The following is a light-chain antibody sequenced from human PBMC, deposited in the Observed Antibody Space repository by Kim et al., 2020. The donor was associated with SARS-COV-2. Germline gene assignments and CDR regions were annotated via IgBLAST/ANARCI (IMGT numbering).Light chain of an antibody. CDR1: NIGSKS. V-gene: IGLV3-21*02. J-gene: IGLJ2*01. Sequence: APGQTARITCGGNNIGSKSLHWYQQRPGQAPVLVIFHDSDRPSGIPERLSGSNSGNTATLTISRVEAGDEADYYCQVWDSSSDHVVFGGGTKVTVL. CDR2: HDS. CDR3: QVWDSSSDHVV.